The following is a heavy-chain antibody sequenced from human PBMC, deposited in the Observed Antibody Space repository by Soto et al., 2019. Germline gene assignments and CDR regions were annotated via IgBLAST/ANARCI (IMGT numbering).Heavy chain of an antibody. CDR2: IYYKGST. V-gene: IGHV4-59*08. D-gene: IGHD2-21*02. Sequence: WSRILQYPGKGLEWIGFIYYKGSTSYNPSLRSRVAISIDTSNNQFSLNLNSVTAAYTAVYYCARTYGGSDGYFHHWGQGTLVTVS. CDR3: ARTYGGSDGYFHH. J-gene: IGHJ1*01.